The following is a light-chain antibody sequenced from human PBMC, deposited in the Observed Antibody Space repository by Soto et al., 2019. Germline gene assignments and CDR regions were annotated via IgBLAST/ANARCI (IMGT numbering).Light chain of an antibody. CDR2: GNS. J-gene: IGLJ7*01. Sequence: QSVLTQPPSVSGAPGQRVTISCTGSSSNIGASYAVHWYQQLPGTAPKLLIYGNSNRPSGVPDRFSGSKSGTSASLAITGLQAEDDADYYCQSYDSSLSGSVFGGGTQLTVL. V-gene: IGLV1-40*01. CDR1: SSNIGASYA. CDR3: QSYDSSLSGSV.